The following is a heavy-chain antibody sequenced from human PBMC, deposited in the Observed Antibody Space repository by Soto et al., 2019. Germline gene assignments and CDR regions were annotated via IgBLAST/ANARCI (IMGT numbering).Heavy chain of an antibody. J-gene: IGHJ4*02. CDR1: GFTFSSYW. Sequence: EVQLVESGGGLVQPGGSLRLSCVASGFTFSSYWMHWVRQVPGKEPVWVSFIDSYGSSTKYADSVGGRFTISRDNAKNTLYLLMNSLRVEDTAVYYCVRGLGNSDHWGQGTLVTVSS. CDR2: IDSYGSST. CDR3: VRGLGNSDH. V-gene: IGHV3-74*03.